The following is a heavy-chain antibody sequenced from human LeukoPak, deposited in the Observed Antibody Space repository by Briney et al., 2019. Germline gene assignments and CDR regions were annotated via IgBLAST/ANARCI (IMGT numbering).Heavy chain of an antibody. V-gene: IGHV4-61*03. J-gene: IGHJ5*02. CDR2: IYYSGST. Sequence: PSETLSLTCTVSGYSISSGYYWGWIRQPPGKGLEWIGYIYYSGSTNYNPSLKRRVTISVDTSKNHFSLKLSSVTAADTAVYYCARGDGDYGWFDPWGQGTLVTVSS. D-gene: IGHD4-17*01. CDR3: ARGDGDYGWFDP. CDR1: GYSISSGYY.